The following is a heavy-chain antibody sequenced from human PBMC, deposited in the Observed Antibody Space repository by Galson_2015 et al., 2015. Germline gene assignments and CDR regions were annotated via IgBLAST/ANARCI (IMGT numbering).Heavy chain of an antibody. Sequence: SLRLSCAASGFTFRSYSMNWVRQAPGKGLEWVSSISSSSSYIYYADSVKGRFTISRDNAKNSLYLQMNSLRAEDTAVYYCARDQGDYDFWSGYYPYWGQGTLVTVSS. CDR3: ARDQGDYDFWSGYYPY. V-gene: IGHV3-21*01. CDR1: GFTFRSYS. D-gene: IGHD3-3*01. J-gene: IGHJ4*02. CDR2: ISSSSSYI.